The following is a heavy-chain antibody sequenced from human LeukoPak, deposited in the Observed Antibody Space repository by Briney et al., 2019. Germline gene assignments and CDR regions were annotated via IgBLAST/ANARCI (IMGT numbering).Heavy chain of an antibody. V-gene: IGHV4-34*01. CDR1: GGSFSGYY. CDR3: ARENWNYVLKYYYYYMDV. CDR2: INHSGST. D-gene: IGHD1-7*01. Sequence: PSETLSLTCAVYGGSFSGYYWSSIRQPPGKGLGWSGEINHSGSTSYNPSLKSRVTISVDTSKNQFSLKLSSVTAADTAVYYCARENWNYVLKYYYYYMDVWGKGTTVTVSS. J-gene: IGHJ6*03.